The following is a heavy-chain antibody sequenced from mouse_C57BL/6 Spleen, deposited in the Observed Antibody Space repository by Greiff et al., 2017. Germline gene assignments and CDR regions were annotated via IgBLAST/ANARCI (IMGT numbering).Heavy chain of an antibody. Sequence: LQESGAELMKPGASVKLSCKATGYTFTGYWIEWVKQRPGHGLEWIGEILPGSGSTNYNEKFKGKATFTADPSSNTAYMQLSSLTTEDSAIYYSARGIITTVVANPFAYWGQGTLVTVSA. J-gene: IGHJ3*01. CDR3: ARGIITTVVANPFAY. D-gene: IGHD1-1*01. CDR2: ILPGSGST. CDR1: GYTFTGYW. V-gene: IGHV1-9*01.